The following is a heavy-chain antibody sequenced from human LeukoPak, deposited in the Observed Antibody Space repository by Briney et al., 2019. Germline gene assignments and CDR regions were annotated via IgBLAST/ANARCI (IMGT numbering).Heavy chain of an antibody. CDR2: IRYDGSNK. V-gene: IGHV3-30*02. Sequence: GGSLRLSCAASGFTFSSYGMHWVRQAPGKGLEWVAFIRYDGSNKYYADSVKGRFTISRDNAKNSLYLQMNSLRVEDTAVYYCARDRSTVTADFDYWGQGTLVTVSS. J-gene: IGHJ4*02. CDR3: ARDRSTVTADFDY. D-gene: IGHD4-17*01. CDR1: GFTFSSYG.